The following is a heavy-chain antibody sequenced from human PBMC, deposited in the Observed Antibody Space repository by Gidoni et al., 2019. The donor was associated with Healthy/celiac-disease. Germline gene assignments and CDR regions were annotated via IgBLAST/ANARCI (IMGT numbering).Heavy chain of an antibody. CDR2: FDPEDGET. Sequence: QVQLVQSGAEEKKPGASVKVSCKVSGSTLTEFSMHWVRQAPGKGLEWMGGFDPEDGETIYAQKFQGRVTMTEDTSTDTAYRELSSLRSEDTAVYYCATTRRAYYDILTGYTPAALLDVWGKGTTVTVSS. CDR3: ATTRRAYYDILTGYTPAALLDV. CDR1: GSTLTEFS. D-gene: IGHD3-9*01. J-gene: IGHJ6*04. V-gene: IGHV1-24*01.